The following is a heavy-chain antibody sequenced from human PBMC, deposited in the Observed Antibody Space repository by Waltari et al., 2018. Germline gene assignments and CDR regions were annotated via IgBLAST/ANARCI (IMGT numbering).Heavy chain of an antibody. Sequence: EVQLLESGGGLVQPGGSLRLSCAASGFTFSSYDMSWVRQAPGPGLDWVSAISGSGGRKYYANSVKGRFTISRDNSKNTLYLQMNSLRAEDTAVYYCAKGHVVVVVPAATNYYYYGMDVWGQGTTVTVSS. CDR2: ISGSGGRK. CDR1: GFTFSSYD. CDR3: AKGHVVVVVPAATNYYYYGMDV. D-gene: IGHD2-2*01. J-gene: IGHJ6*02. V-gene: IGHV3-23*01.